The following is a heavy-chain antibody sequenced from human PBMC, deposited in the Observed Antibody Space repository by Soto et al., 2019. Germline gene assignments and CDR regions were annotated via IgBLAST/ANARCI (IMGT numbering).Heavy chain of an antibody. CDR2: INPNSGDT. J-gene: IGHJ4*02. V-gene: IGHV1-2*02. CDR1: GYTFTGYY. D-gene: IGHD3-10*01. Sequence: GASVKVSCKASGYTFTGYYIHWVRQAPGQGLEWMGWINPNSGDTNYAQKFQGRVTMTRDTSISTACMELSRLRSDDTAVYYCARSTGIGAGLWGQGTLVTSPQ. CDR3: ARSTGIGAGL.